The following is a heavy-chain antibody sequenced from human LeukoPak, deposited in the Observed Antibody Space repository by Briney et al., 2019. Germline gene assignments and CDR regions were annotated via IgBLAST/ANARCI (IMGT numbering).Heavy chain of an antibody. CDR2: IKQDGSEK. Sequence: GGSLRLSCAASGFTFSSYAMSWVRQAPGKGLEWVANIKQDGSEKNYVDSVKGRFTISRDNAKNSLYLQMNSLRAEDTAVYYLAREATTDAFDLWGQGTMVTVSS. CDR1: GFTFSSYA. J-gene: IGHJ3*01. CDR3: AREATTDAFDL. D-gene: IGHD5-12*01. V-gene: IGHV3-7*04.